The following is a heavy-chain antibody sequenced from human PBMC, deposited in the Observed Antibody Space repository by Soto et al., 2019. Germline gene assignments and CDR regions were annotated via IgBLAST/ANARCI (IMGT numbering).Heavy chain of an antibody. CDR2: ISGSGGST. CDR1: GFTFSSYA. J-gene: IGHJ6*04. Sequence: GGSLRLSCASSGFTFSSYAMSWVRQAPGKGLEWVSAISGSGGSTYYADSVKGRFTISRDNSKNTLYLQMNSLRAEDTAVYYCATSGITIFGVVIIGCMDVWGKGTTVTVS. D-gene: IGHD3-3*01. V-gene: IGHV3-23*01. CDR3: ATSGITIFGVVIIGCMDV.